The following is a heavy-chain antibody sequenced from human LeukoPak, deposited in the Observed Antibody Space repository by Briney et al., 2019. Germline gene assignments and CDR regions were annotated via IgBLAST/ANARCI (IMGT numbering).Heavy chain of an antibody. Sequence: PGGSLRLSCAASGFTFSSYAMSWVRQAPGKGLEWVAFVRYDGSNKYYADSVKGRFTISRDNSENTVYLQMNSLRAEDTAIYYCAKGGSSSFYSDYWGQGTLVTVSS. V-gene: IGHV3-30*02. J-gene: IGHJ4*02. CDR1: GFTFSSYA. D-gene: IGHD6-6*01. CDR2: VRYDGSNK. CDR3: AKGGSSSFYSDY.